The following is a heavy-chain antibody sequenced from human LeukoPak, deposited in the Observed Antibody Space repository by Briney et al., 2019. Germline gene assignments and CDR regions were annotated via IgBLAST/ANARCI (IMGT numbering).Heavy chain of an antibody. V-gene: IGHV3-7*01. CDR2: IKQDGIEK. CDR1: GFTFGSYW. Sequence: GGSLRLSCAASGFTFGSYWLTWVHQAPGKGLEWVANIKQDGIEKYYVDSVRGRFTISRDNAKNSLYLQMNSLRAEDTAVYYCARDLGLLAAFDYWGQGTLVTVSS. J-gene: IGHJ4*02. CDR3: ARDLGLLAAFDY. D-gene: IGHD3-16*01.